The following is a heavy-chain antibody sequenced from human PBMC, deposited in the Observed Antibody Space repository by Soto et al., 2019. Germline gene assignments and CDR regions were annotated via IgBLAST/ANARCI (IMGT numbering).Heavy chain of an antibody. V-gene: IGHV3-30*04. CDR3: ARDNQPAGDSSGYITRAFDI. CDR2: ISYDGSNN. J-gene: IGHJ3*02. CDR1: GFTFSSYA. Sequence: GGSLRLSCAASGFTFSSYAMHWVRPAPGKGLEWVAVISYDGSNNYYADSGEGRFTISRDNSKNTLYLKMNSLRAEDTAVYDCARDNQPAGDSSGYITRAFDIWGQGTMVTVSS. D-gene: IGHD3-22*01.